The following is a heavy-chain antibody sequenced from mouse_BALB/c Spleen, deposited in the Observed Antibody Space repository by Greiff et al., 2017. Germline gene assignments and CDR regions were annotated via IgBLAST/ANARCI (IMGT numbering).Heavy chain of an antibody. Sequence: QVTLKESGPGLVQPSQSLSITCTVSGFSLTSYGVHWVRQSPGKGLEWLGVIWSGGSTDYNAAFISRLSISKDNSKSQVFFKMNSLQANDTAIYDCARWDGNYGVDYWGQGTSVTVSA. J-gene: IGHJ4*01. CDR1: GFSLTSYG. CDR2: IWSGGST. CDR3: ARWDGNYGVDY. V-gene: IGHV2-2*02. D-gene: IGHD2-1*01.